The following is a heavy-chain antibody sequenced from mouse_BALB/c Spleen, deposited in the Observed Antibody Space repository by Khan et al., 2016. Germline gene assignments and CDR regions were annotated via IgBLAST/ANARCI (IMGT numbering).Heavy chain of an antibody. CDR1: GFNIKDTY. J-gene: IGHJ4*01. CDR2: IDPANGNT. V-gene: IGHV14-3*02. Sequence: VQLKESGAELVKPGASVKLSCTASGFNIKDTYMHWVKQRPEQGLEWLGRIDPANGNTKYDPKFQGKATITADTSSNPAYLQLSSLTSEDTAVYYCARSNYGNYEEGYTMDYWGQGTSVTVSS. CDR3: ARSNYGNYEEGYTMDY. D-gene: IGHD2-1*01.